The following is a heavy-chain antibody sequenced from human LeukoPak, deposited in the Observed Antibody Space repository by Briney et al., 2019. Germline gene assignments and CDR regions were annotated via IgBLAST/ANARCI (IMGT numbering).Heavy chain of an antibody. CDR3: ARVDRGYDGYFDY. CDR2: ISTSSDYI. Sequence: GGSLRLSCAASRFTFSSYDMNWVRQAPGKGLEWVSSISTSSDYIHYADSVKGRFTISIDNAKNSLFLQMNSLKAEDTAVYYCARVDRGYDGYFDYWGQGTLVTVSS. J-gene: IGHJ4*02. V-gene: IGHV3-21*01. CDR1: RFTFSSYD. D-gene: IGHD5-12*01.